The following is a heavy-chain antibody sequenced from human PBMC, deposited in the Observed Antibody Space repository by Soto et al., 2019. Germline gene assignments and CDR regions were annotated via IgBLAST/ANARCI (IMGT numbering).Heavy chain of an antibody. J-gene: IGHJ4*02. D-gene: IGHD3-22*01. CDR1: GFTFDDYT. Sequence: GGSLRLSCAASGFTFDDYTMHWVRQAPGKGLEWVSLISWDGGSTYYADSVKGRFTISRDNFGHMVNLHTNSLMGEDTAVYYCATRNYYDSRGYYYYYFDYWGQGTMVTVSS. V-gene: IGHV3-43*01. CDR2: ISWDGGST. CDR3: ATRNYYDSRGYYYYYFDY.